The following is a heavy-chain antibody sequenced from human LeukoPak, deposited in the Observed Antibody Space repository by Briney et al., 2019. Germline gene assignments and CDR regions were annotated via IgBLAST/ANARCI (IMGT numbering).Heavy chain of an antibody. D-gene: IGHD4-11*01. J-gene: IGHJ5*02. Sequence: SETLSLICTVSGGSISSSSYYWGWIRQPPGKGLEWIGSIYYSGSTYYNPSLKSRVTISVDTSKNQFSLKLSSVTAADTAVYYCARVTKNWFDPWGQGTLVTVSS. V-gene: IGHV4-39*01. CDR1: GGSISSSSYY. CDR2: IYYSGST. CDR3: ARVTKNWFDP.